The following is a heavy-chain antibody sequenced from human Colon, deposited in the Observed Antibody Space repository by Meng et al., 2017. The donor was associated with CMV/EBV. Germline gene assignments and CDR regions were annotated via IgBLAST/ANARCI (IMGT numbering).Heavy chain of an antibody. CDR2: VYYNGIT. CDR1: GGSITYYY. D-gene: IGHD5-24*01. V-gene: IGHV4-59*01. CDR3: ARVGGDGYNLRLYYFDY. J-gene: IGHJ4*02. Sequence: SETLSLTCSVSGGSITYYYLSWIRQTPGRGPEWIGYVYYNGITKVNPSLQSRVSISTDTSKNQVSLKLTSVTAADSAIYYCARVGGDGYNLRLYYFDYWGQGTLVTVSS.